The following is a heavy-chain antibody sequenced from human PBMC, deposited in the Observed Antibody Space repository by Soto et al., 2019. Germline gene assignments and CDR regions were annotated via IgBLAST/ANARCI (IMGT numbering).Heavy chain of an antibody. CDR1: GYTLTELS. D-gene: IGHD3-3*01. J-gene: IGHJ4*02. Sequence: ASVKVSCTVSGYTLTELSMHWVRQAPGKGLEWMGGFDPEDGETIYAQKFQGRVTMTEDTSTDTAYMELSSLRSEDTAVYYCATDRLAIFGVVNYYFDYWGQGTLVTVSS. CDR3: ATDRLAIFGVVNYYFDY. CDR2: FDPEDGET. V-gene: IGHV1-24*01.